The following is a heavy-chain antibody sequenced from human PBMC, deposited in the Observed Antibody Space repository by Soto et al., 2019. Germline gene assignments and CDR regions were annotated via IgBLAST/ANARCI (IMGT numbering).Heavy chain of an antibody. CDR2: ISSSSSYT. CDR3: ARAVRSGSYPYYYYGMDV. CDR1: GFTFSDYY. D-gene: IGHD3-10*01. Sequence: GGSLRLSCAASGFTFSDYYMSWIRQAPGKGLEWVSYISSSSSYTNYADSVKGRFTISRDNAKNSLYLQMNSLRAEDTAVYYCARAVRSGSYPYYYYGMDVWGQGTTVTVSS. J-gene: IGHJ6*02. V-gene: IGHV3-11*05.